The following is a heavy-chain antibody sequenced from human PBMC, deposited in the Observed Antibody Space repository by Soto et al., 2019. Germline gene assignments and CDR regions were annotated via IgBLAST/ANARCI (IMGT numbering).Heavy chain of an antibody. V-gene: IGHV3-23*01. CDR3: AKARCTGNSCYVPDY. CDR1: GFTFNSYT. Sequence: GSLRLSCAASGFTFNSYTMAWVRQAPGKGLEWVSSISGSGSSPSYADSVQGRFIIYRDNSRTTLSLQMNSLRAEDTATYYCAKARCTGNSCYVPDYWGHGRLVTVSS. J-gene: IGHJ4*01. CDR2: ISGSGSSP. D-gene: IGHD2-8*02.